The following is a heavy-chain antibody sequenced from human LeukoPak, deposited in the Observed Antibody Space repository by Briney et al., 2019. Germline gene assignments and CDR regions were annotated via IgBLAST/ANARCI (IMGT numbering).Heavy chain of an antibody. D-gene: IGHD2-2*01. Sequence: PGGSLRLSCAASGITFSNYWTHWVRQGPGKGLVWVSRIKSDGSDPSYADSVKGRFTISRDNAKSTLYLQMNSLRAEDTAVYYCAKDRDPMPSGGMDVWGQGTTVAVSS. J-gene: IGHJ6*02. CDR3: AKDRDPMPSGGMDV. CDR1: GITFSNYW. CDR2: IKSDGSDP. V-gene: IGHV3-74*01.